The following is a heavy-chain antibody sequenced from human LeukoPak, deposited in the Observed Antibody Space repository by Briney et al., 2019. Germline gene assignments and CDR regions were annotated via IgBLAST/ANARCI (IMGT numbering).Heavy chain of an antibody. Sequence: PGGSLRLSCAASGFTFSSYEMNWVRQAPGKGLEWVSYITADGTNKYDADSVKGRFTISRDSSKNTLYLQMNSLRAEDTATYYCAKDASGSYCPDYWGQGTLVTVSS. J-gene: IGHJ4*02. CDR3: AKDASGSYCPDY. CDR1: GFTFSSYE. CDR2: ITADGTNK. D-gene: IGHD1-26*01. V-gene: IGHV3-48*03.